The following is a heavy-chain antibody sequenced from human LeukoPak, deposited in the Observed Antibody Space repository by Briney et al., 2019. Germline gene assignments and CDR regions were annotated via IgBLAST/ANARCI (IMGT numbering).Heavy chain of an antibody. CDR1: GFTVSSNY. CDR3: ARDWGVDS. Sequence: GGSLILSCAVSGFTVSSNYMSWVRQAPGKGLEWVSVIYSGTNTYYADSVKGRFIISRDNPKNTLYLQMNSLRAEDTAVYYCARDWGVDSWGQGTLVTVSS. V-gene: IGHV3-53*05. D-gene: IGHD3-10*01. CDR2: IYSGTNT. J-gene: IGHJ4*02.